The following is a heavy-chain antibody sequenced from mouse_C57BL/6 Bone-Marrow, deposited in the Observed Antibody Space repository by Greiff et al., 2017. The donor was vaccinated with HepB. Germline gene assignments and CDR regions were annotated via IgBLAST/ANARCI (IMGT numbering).Heavy chain of an antibody. CDR3: ARDYYGSSYPFYYAMDY. CDR1: GYTFTTYP. Sequence: QVQLQQSGAELVKPGASVKMSCKASGYTFTTYPIEWMKQNHGKSLEWIGNFHPYNDDTKYNEKFKGKATLTVEKSSSTVYLELSRLTSDDSAFYYCARDYYGSSYPFYYAMDYWGQGTSVTVSS. J-gene: IGHJ4*01. V-gene: IGHV1-47*01. D-gene: IGHD1-1*01. CDR2: FHPYNDDT.